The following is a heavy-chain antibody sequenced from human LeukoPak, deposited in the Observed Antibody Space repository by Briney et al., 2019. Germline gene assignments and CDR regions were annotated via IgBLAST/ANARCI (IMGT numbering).Heavy chain of an antibody. Sequence: PGGSLRLSCAASGFIFSSYAMHWVRQAPGKGLEYVSGISSNGGSSYYANSVRGRFTISRDNSKNTLYLQMGSLRAEDMAVYYCARDPSSTRYPAWGFDVWGQGTMVTVSS. CDR3: ARDPSSTRYPAWGFDV. CDR2: ISSNGGSS. V-gene: IGHV3-64*01. J-gene: IGHJ3*01. D-gene: IGHD2-2*01. CDR1: GFIFSSYA.